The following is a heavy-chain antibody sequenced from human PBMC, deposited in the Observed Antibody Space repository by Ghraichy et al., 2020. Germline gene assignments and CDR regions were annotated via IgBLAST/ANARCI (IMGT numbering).Heavy chain of an antibody. CDR3: AKDRSPRAADYYFED. Sequence: LSLTCEASGFTFSYYPMHWVRQAPGKGLEWVAVISSDGKDKHIADSVKGRFSISRDNSKNTLFLQMNSLRPEDTAVFYCAKDRSPRAADYYFEDWGQGNLVTVSS. V-gene: IGHV3-30*18. CDR1: GFTFSYYP. J-gene: IGHJ4*02. CDR2: ISSDGKDK. D-gene: IGHD6-13*01.